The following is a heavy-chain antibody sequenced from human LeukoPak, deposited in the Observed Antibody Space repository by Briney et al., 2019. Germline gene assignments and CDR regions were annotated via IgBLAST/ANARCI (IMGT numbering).Heavy chain of an antibody. Sequence: PSETLSLTCTVSGYSISSGYYWGWIRQPPGKGLEWIGTTHHTGSTFYNPSLKSRITISVDTSKNQFSLKLSSVTAADTAVYYCARRPGPRGSPSDAFDIWGQGTMVTVSS. CDR1: GYSISSGYY. CDR2: THHTGST. CDR3: ARRPGPRGSPSDAFDI. V-gene: IGHV4-38-2*02. D-gene: IGHD1-26*01. J-gene: IGHJ3*02.